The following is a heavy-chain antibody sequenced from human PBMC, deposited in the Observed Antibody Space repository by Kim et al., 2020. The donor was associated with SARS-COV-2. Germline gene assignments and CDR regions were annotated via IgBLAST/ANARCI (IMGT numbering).Heavy chain of an antibody. CDR1: GFTFSNAW. D-gene: IGHD3-3*01. V-gene: IGHV3-15*01. J-gene: IGHJ4*02. Sequence: GGSLRLSCAASGFTFSNAWMSWVRQAPGKGLEWVGCIKSKTDGGTTDYAAPVKGRFTISRDDSKNTLYLQMNSLKTEDTAVYYCTTGVDFWSGYYGSYYFDYWGQGTLVTVSS. CDR2: IKSKTDGGTT. CDR3: TTGVDFWSGYYGSYYFDY.